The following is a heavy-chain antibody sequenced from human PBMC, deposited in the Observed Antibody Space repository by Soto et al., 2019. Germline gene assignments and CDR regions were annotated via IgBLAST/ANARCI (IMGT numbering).Heavy chain of an antibody. CDR3: AKLLPNSYYKVMDV. V-gene: IGHV3-23*01. CDR1: GFTFSNSG. Sequence: EVQLLESGGDLVQPGGSLRLVCAASGFTFSNSGMRWVRQAPGQGLEWVSSIGPSGNTYYSDAVKGPFTISRDISKNTLFLQMDSLRAEDTATYYCAKLLPNSYYKVMDVWGQGTTVTVSS. J-gene: IGHJ6*02. CDR2: IGPSGNT.